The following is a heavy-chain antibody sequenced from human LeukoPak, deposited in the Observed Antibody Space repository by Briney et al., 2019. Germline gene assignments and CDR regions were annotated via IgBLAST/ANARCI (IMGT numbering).Heavy chain of an antibody. Sequence: GGSLRLSCAASGFTFSSYAMTWVRQAPVKGLEWLSVVTDTGGNTYHADSVKGRFTISRDNSKDTVYLEMNSLRVEDTAVYYCTKGTVRSCSGPSCYPLDSWGQGTLVTVSS. CDR3: TKGTVRSCSGPSCYPLDS. CDR1: GFTFSSYA. CDR2: VTDTGGNT. V-gene: IGHV3-23*01. D-gene: IGHD2-15*01. J-gene: IGHJ4*02.